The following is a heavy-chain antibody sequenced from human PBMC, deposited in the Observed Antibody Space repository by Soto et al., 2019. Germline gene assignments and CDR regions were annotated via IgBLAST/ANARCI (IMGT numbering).Heavy chain of an antibody. J-gene: IGHJ1*01. V-gene: IGHV4-31*03. CDR2: IYYSGST. Sequence: SETLSLTCTVSGGSISSGGYYWSWIRQHPGKGLEWIGYIYYSGSTYYNPSLKSRVTISVDTSKNQFSLKLSSVTAADTAVYYCARSYCSGGSCYAEYFQHWGQGTLVTVSS. D-gene: IGHD2-15*01. CDR1: GGSISSGGYY. CDR3: ARSYCSGGSCYAEYFQH.